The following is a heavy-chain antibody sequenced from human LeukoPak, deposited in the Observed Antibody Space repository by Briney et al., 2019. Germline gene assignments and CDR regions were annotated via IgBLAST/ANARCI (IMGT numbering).Heavy chain of an antibody. Sequence: ASVKVSCKASGYTFTGYYMHWVRQAPGQGLEWMGWINPNSGGTNYAQKFQGRVTMTRDTSISTAYMELSRLRSDDTAVYYCARDREYYYGSGSYSDWGQGTLVTASS. V-gene: IGHV1-2*02. J-gene: IGHJ4*02. CDR1: GYTFTGYY. CDR3: ARDREYYYGSGSYSD. D-gene: IGHD3-10*01. CDR2: INPNSGGT.